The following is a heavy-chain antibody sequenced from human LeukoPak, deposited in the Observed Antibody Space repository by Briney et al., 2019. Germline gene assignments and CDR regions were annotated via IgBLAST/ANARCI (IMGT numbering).Heavy chain of an antibody. CDR3: ARASGDSSGFDY. CDR2: IYYSGST. Sequence: SQTLSLTCTVSGGSISSGGYYWNWIRQHPGKGLGWIGYIYYSGSTYYNPSLKSRVTISVDTSKNQFSLKLSSVTAADTAVYFCARASGDSSGFDYWGQGTLVTVSS. CDR1: GGSISSGGYY. D-gene: IGHD3-22*01. J-gene: IGHJ4*02. V-gene: IGHV4-31*03.